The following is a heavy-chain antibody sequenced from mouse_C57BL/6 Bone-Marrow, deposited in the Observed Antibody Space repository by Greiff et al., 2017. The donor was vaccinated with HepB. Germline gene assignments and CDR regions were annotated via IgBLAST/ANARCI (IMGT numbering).Heavy chain of an antibody. V-gene: IGHV1-82*01. CDR1: GYAFSSSW. Sequence: VQLKESGPELVKPGASVKISCKASGYAFSSSWMNWVKQRPGKGLEWIGRIYPGDGDTNYNGKFKGKATLTADKSSSTAYMQLSSLTSEDSAVYFCARGEDTMDYWGQGTSVTVSS. J-gene: IGHJ4*01. CDR2: IYPGDGDT. CDR3: ARGEDTMDY.